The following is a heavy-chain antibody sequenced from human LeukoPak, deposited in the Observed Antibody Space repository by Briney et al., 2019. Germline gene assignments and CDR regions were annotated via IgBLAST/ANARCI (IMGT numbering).Heavy chain of an antibody. CDR1: GYTFTNYG. V-gene: IGHV1-18*01. Sequence: ASVKVSCKASGYTFTNYGVNWVRQAPGQGLEWMGWISAYNGNTNFAQKLQGRLTMTTDTSTTTAYMELRNLRSGDTAVYYCARDMDITTTAPGSWGQGTLVTVSS. CDR2: ISAYNGNT. CDR3: ARDMDITTTAPGS. J-gene: IGHJ5*02. D-gene: IGHD5-12*01.